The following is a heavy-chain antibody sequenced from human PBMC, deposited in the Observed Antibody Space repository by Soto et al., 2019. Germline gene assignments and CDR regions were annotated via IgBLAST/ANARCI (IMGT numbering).Heavy chain of an antibody. CDR1: GYTFTEYY. J-gene: IGHJ4*02. CDR2: INPRTDDT. Sequence: QVQLVQSGAGVKKPGASVQVSCKASGYTFTEYYLYWVRQAPGQGPEWLGGINPRTDDTNQAQNFQGRVTRTRDMPLTTSYMHVARLPSDDTAVYYCARYPNGGGAPYYFHYWGQGSLVTVS. D-gene: IGHD2-21*01. V-gene: IGHV1-2*02. CDR3: ARYPNGGGAPYYFHY.